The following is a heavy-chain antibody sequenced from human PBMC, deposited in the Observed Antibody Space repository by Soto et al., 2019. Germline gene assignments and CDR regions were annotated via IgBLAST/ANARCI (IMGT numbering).Heavy chain of an antibody. D-gene: IGHD3-9*01. V-gene: IGHV5-51*01. CDR2: IYPGDSDT. Sequence: GESLKISSKCCGYSFTSYSIWWVRQMPGKGVEWMGIIYPGDSDTRYSPSFQGQVTISADKSISTAYLQWSSLKASDTAMYYCARHGLDILTGYYNPSYYYYYMDVWGKGTTVTVSS. CDR3: ARHGLDILTGYYNPSYYYYYMDV. J-gene: IGHJ6*03. CDR1: GYSFTSYS.